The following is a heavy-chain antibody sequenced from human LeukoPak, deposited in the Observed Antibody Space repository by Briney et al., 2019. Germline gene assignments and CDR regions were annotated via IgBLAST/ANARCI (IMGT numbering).Heavy chain of an antibody. CDR1: GGSISSYY. D-gene: IGHD3-22*01. V-gene: IGHV4-4*07. J-gene: IGHJ4*02. CDR2: IYTSGST. CDR3: ARVDYTYYPSFDY. Sequence: SETLSLTCTVSGGSISSYYWSWIRQPAGKGLEWIGRIYTSGSTNYNPSLKSRVTISVDMSKNQFSLKMTSVTAADTAVYFCARVDYTYYPSFDYWGQGTVVTVSS.